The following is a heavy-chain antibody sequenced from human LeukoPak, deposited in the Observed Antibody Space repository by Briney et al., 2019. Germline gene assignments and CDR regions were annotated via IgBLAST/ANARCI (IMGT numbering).Heavy chain of an antibody. D-gene: IGHD3-16*01. CDR2: INHSGST. V-gene: IGHV4-34*01. J-gene: IGHJ1*01. CDR3: ARAGGSRYFQH. Sequence: GSLRLSCAASGFTFSSYAMSWIRQPPGKGLEWIGEINHSGSTNYNPSLKSRVTISVDTSKNQFSLKLSSVTAADTAVYYCARAGGSRYFQHWGQGTLVTVSS. CDR1: GFTFSSYA.